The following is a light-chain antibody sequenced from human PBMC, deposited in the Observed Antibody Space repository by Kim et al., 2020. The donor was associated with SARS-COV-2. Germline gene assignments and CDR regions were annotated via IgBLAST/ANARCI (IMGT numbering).Light chain of an antibody. CDR2: DAS. CDR1: QTVSSSY. V-gene: IGKV3-20*01. Sequence: PPGERATLSCRASQTVSSSYLAWYQQRPGQAPRLLIYDASSRATGIPDRFSGSGSGTDFTLTVSRLEPEDFAVYHCQQYGSSPLTFGGGTKVDIK. CDR3: QQYGSSPLT. J-gene: IGKJ4*01.